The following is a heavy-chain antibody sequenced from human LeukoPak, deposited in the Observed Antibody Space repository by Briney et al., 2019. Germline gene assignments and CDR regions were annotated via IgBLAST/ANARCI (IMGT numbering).Heavy chain of an antibody. D-gene: IGHD6-6*01. CDR3: ARSPYSSSEFDY. V-gene: IGHV1-8*02. CDR2: MNPNSGNT. J-gene: IGHJ4*02. CDR1: GYTFTSYG. Sequence: ASVKVSCKASGYTFTSYGISWVRQATGQGLEWMGWMNPNSGNTGYAQKFQGRVTMTRNTSISTAYMELSSLRSEDTAVYYCARSPYSSSEFDYWGQGTLVTVSS.